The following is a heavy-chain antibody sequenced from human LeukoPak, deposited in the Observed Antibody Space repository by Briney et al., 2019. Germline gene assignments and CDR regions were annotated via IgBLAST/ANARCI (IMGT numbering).Heavy chain of an antibody. Sequence: GGSLRLSCAASGFTFSSYSVNWVRQAPGKALEWVSSISSSSSYLYYADSVKGRFTISRDSAKNSLYLQMNSLRAEDTAVYYCARDAPLRGYYGMDVWGRGTTVTVSS. CDR1: GFTFSSYS. J-gene: IGHJ6*04. CDR2: ISSSSSYL. V-gene: IGHV3-21*01. CDR3: ARDAPLRGYYGMDV.